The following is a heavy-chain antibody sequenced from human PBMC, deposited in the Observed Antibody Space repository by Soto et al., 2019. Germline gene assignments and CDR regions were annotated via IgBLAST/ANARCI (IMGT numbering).Heavy chain of an antibody. CDR1: GGSISSYY. CDR3: ARAMEGYCTNGVCPLFDP. J-gene: IGHJ5*02. D-gene: IGHD2-8*01. V-gene: IGHV4-59*01. Sequence: SETLSLTCTVSGGSISSYYWSWIRQPPGKGLEWIGYIYYSGSTNYNPSLKSRVTISVDTSKNQFSLKLSSVTAADTAVYHCARAMEGYCTNGVCPLFDPWGQGTLVTVSS. CDR2: IYYSGST.